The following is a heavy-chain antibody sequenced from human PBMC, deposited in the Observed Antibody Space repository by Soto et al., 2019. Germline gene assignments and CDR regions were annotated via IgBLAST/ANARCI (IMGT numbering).Heavy chain of an antibody. V-gene: IGHV3-7*03. CDR1: GFTFSSYW. J-gene: IGHJ4*02. CDR2: IKQDGSEK. D-gene: IGHD2-2*01. Sequence: GWSLRLSCAASGFTFSSYWMSWVRQAPGKGLEWVANIKQDGSEKYYVDSVKGRFTISRDNAKNSLYLQMNSLRAEDTAVYYCARDVEAPEAVPAVFDYWGQGTLVTVSS. CDR3: ARDVEAPEAVPAVFDY.